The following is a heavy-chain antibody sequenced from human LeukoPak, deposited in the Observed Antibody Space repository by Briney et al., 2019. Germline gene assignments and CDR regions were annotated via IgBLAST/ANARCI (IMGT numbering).Heavy chain of an antibody. D-gene: IGHD3-10*01. CDR1: GFRFEDYA. CDR3: AKDTGFTMVRGQSSYGMDV. Sequence: GGSLRLSCVVSGFRFEDYALHWVRQAPGKGLEWVSGTSWNGDSLGYADSVKGRFTISRDNAKKSLYLQMNNLRPEDTAMYHCAKDTGFTMVRGQSSYGMDVWGQGTTVRVFS. CDR2: TSWNGDSL. J-gene: IGHJ6*02. V-gene: IGHV3-9*01.